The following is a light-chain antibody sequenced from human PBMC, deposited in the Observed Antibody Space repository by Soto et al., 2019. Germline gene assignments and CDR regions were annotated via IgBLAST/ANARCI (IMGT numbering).Light chain of an antibody. V-gene: IGLV2-14*03. Sequence: QSALTQPASVSGSPGQSITISCTGTSSDIGGYKYVSWYQHHPGTAPKLMIYDVTNRPSGVSNRFSGSKSVNTASLTISGLQAEDEGDYYCTSYASSSTPVVFGGGTKLTVL. J-gene: IGLJ2*01. CDR3: TSYASSSTPVV. CDR1: SSDIGGYKY. CDR2: DVT.